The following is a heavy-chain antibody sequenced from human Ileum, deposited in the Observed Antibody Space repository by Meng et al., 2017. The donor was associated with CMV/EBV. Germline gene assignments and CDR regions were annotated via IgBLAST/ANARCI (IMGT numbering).Heavy chain of an antibody. V-gene: IGHV3-74*01. CDR3: ASESYAFDY. CDR1: GCTFSSYW. D-gene: IGHD1-26*01. CDR2: INSDGSST. J-gene: IGHJ4*02. Sequence: LRLSCAASGCTFSSYWMHWVRQAPGKGLVWVSRINSDGSSTSYADSVKGRFTISRDNAKNTLYLQMNSLRAEDTAVYYCASESYAFDYWGQGTLVTVSS.